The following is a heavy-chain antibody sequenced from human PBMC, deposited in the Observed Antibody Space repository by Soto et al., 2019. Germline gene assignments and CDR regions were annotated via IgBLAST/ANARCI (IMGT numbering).Heavy chain of an antibody. V-gene: IGHV3-9*01. CDR3: AKDKGPVVRGMLD. J-gene: IGHJ4*02. Sequence: EVQLVESGGGLVQPGRSLRLSCAASGFTFDDYAMHWVRQAPGKGLEWVSGISWNSGSIGYADAVKGRFTIARDNAKNTLYLQMNSLRTEDTAFYYCAKDKGPVVRGMLDWGQGTLVSVSS. D-gene: IGHD3-10*01. CDR1: GFTFDDYA. CDR2: ISWNSGSI.